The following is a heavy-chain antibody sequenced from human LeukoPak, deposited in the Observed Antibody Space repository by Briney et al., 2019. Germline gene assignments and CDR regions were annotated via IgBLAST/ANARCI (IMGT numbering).Heavy chain of an antibody. V-gene: IGHV1-18*01. Sequence: ASVKVSCKASGYTFTSYGISWVRQAPGQGLEWMGWISAYNGNTNYAQKLQGRVTMTTDTSTSTAYMELRSLRSDDTAVYYYARDSHYGSGSYSYYYYYYGMDVWGQGTTVTVSS. CDR1: GYTFTSYG. J-gene: IGHJ6*02. CDR3: ARDSHYGSGSYSYYYYYYGMDV. CDR2: ISAYNGNT. D-gene: IGHD3-10*01.